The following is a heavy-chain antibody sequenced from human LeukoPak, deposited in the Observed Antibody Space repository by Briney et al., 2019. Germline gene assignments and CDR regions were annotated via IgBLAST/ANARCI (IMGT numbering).Heavy chain of an antibody. CDR1: GFTFSSYA. CDR3: AKRAPVAAAGTGGYFDY. V-gene: IGHV3-23*01. CDR2: ISGSGGST. D-gene: IGHD1/OR15-1a*01. Sequence: PGGSLRLSCAASGFTFSSYAMSWVRQAPGKGLEWVSAISGSGGSTYYADSVKGRFTISRVNSKNTLYLQMNSLRAEDTAVYYCAKRAPVAAAGTGGYFDYWGQGTLVTVSS. J-gene: IGHJ4*02.